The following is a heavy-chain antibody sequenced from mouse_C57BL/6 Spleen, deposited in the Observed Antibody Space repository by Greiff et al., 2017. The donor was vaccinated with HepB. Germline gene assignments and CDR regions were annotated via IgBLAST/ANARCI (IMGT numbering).Heavy chain of an antibody. J-gene: IGHJ3*01. CDR2: IDPEDGET. CDR3: ARLYDGYDGAY. V-gene: IGHV14-2*01. Sequence: VQLKQSGAELVKPGASVKLSCTASGFNIKDYYMHWVKQRTEQGLEWIGRIDPEDGETKYAPKFQGKATITADISSNTADLQLSSLTSEDTAFYYLARLYDGYDGAYWGQGTRVTVSA. CDR1: GFNIKDYY. D-gene: IGHD2-3*01.